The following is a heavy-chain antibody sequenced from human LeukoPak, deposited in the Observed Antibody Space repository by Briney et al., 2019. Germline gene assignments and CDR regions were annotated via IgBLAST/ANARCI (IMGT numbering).Heavy chain of an antibody. V-gene: IGHV3-23*01. CDR2: ISGSGGST. J-gene: IGHJ6*02. Sequence: GGSLRLSCAASGFTFSSYAMSWVRQAPGKGLEWASAISGSGGSTYYADSVKGRFTISRDNSKNTLYLQMNSLRAEDTAVHYCAKEVGMWWEAQLGMDVWGQGTTVTVSS. CDR3: AKEVGMWWEAQLGMDV. CDR1: GFTFSSYA. D-gene: IGHD2-21*01.